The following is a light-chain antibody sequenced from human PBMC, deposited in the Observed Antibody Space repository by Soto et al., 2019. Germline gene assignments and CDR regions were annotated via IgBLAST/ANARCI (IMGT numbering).Light chain of an antibody. J-gene: IGKJ4*01. CDR1: QSVGSS. CDR2: DAS. V-gene: IGKV3-11*01. CDR3: QQRSYLFT. Sequence: EIVLTQSPATLSLSPGERATLSCRVSQSVGSSLAWYQQKPGQPPRLLIYDASNRATGIPARFSGSGSGTDFTLTINYLEPEDVAVYYCQQRSYLFTFGGGTKV.